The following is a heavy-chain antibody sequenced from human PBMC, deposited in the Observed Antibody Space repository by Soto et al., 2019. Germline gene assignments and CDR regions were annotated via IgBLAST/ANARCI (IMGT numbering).Heavy chain of an antibody. D-gene: IGHD3-16*02. CDR1: GYTFTSYA. CDR3: ARDNRLQRVVIVRWFDP. Sequence: ASVKVSCKASGYTFTSYAMHWVRQAPGQRLEWMGWINAGNGNTKYSQKFQGRVTITRDTSASTAYMELSSLRSEDTAVYYCARDNRLQRVVIVRWFDPWGQGTLVTVS. V-gene: IGHV1-3*01. J-gene: IGHJ5*02. CDR2: INAGNGNT.